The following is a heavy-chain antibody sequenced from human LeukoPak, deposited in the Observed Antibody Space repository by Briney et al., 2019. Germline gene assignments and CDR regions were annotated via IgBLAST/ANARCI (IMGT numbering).Heavy chain of an antibody. J-gene: IGHJ4*02. CDR1: GFTFSDAW. D-gene: IGHD1-14*01. Sequence: GGSLRLSCVTSGFTFSDAWMSWVRQAPGKGLEWVASIKYDGTKTSYVESVRGRFTISRDNAKNSVYLQMNSLGADDTAVYFCAKDNPLPLWGQGTLVSVSS. V-gene: IGHV3-7*04. CDR3: AKDNPLPL. CDR2: IKYDGTKT.